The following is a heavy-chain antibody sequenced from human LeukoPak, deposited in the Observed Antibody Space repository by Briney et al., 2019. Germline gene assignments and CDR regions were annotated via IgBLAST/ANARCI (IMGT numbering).Heavy chain of an antibody. Sequence: SVKVSCKASGGTFSSYAISWVRQAPGQGLEWMGGIIPIFGTANYAQKFQGRVTITADESTSTAYMELSSLRAEDTAVYYCARVTPYDSSGYFGDAFDIWGQGTMVTVSS. J-gene: IGHJ3*02. CDR3: ARVTPYDSSGYFGDAFDI. V-gene: IGHV1-69*13. CDR2: IIPIFGTA. D-gene: IGHD3-22*01. CDR1: GGTFSSYA.